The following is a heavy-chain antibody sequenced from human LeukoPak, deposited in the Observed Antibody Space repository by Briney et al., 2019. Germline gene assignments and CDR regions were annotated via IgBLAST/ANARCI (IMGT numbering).Heavy chain of an antibody. J-gene: IGHJ6*02. V-gene: IGHV3-23*01. CDR1: GFIFNYYA. D-gene: IGHD3-22*01. CDR3: ARDSHHKYYYDSSGYYPSNYYYYYGMDV. CDR2: ISGSDGST. Sequence: GGSLRLSCATSGFIFNYYAMSWVRQAPGKGPEWVSGISGSDGSTYYADSVKGRFSISRDNSKKTLFLQMNSLRAEDTAVYYCARDSHHKYYYDSSGYYPSNYYYYYGMDVWGQGTTVTVSS.